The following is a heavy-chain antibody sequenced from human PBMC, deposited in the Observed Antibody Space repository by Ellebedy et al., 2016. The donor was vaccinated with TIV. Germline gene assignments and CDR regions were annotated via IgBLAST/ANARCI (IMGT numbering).Heavy chain of an antibody. CDR1: AYSFINYW. Sequence: GESLKISCQGSAYSFINYWIVWVRQMPGRGLEWMGIIDLSDSDTRYSPSFQGQVTISADGSVTTAYLHSNSLKPSDTAVYYCAKLGHRATPDDAWGQGTLVTVSS. V-gene: IGHV5-51*01. D-gene: IGHD1-14*01. J-gene: IGHJ5*02. CDR3: AKLGHRATPDDA. CDR2: IDLSDSDT.